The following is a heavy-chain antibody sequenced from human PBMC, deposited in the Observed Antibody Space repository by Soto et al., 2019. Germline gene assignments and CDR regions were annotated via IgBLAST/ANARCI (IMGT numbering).Heavy chain of an antibody. CDR2: IYYSGST. J-gene: IGHJ6*02. Sequence: ETLSLTCTVSGGSISSSSYYWGWIRQPPGKGLEWIGSIYYSGSTYYNPSLKSRVTISVDTSKNQFSLKLSSVTAADTAVYYCARQIDYSNYPPLWYYYYGMDVWGQGTTVTVSS. V-gene: IGHV4-39*01. CDR3: ARQIDYSNYPPLWYYYYGMDV. D-gene: IGHD4-4*01. CDR1: GGSISSSSYY.